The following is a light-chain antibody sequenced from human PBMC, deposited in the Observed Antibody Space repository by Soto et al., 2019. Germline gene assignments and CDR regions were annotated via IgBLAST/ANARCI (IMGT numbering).Light chain of an antibody. V-gene: IGKV3D-20*02. CDR3: QQRSNWPIT. Sequence: EIVLTPSPCTLSLSPEEGATLSCRASQILSSNYLAWYQQEPGQAPRLLIYGESRRATGIPDRFSGSGSGTDFTLTISSLEPEDFAVYYCQQRSNWPITFGQGTRLEIK. J-gene: IGKJ5*01. CDR2: GES. CDR1: QILSSNY.